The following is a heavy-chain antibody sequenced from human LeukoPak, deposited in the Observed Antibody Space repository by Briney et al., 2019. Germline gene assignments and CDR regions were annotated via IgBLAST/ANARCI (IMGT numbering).Heavy chain of an antibody. CDR2: VNTDGSIT. Sequence: GGSLRLSCAASGFSFSSYWMHWVRQAPGKGLVWVSRVNTDGSITNYADSVKGRSTISRDNAKNTLYLQLNSLRAEDTAVYFCARLWVGPTGFDCWGQGTLVTVSS. V-gene: IGHV3-74*01. CDR1: GFSFSSYW. J-gene: IGHJ4*02. CDR3: ARLWVGPTGFDC. D-gene: IGHD1-26*01.